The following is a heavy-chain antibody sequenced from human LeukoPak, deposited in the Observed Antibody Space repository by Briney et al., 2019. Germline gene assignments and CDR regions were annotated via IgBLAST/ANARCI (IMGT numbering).Heavy chain of an antibody. Sequence: GGSLRLSCAASGFTFSSYGMHWVRQAPGKGLEWVAFIRCDGSNKYYADSVKGRFTISRDNSKNTLYLQMSSLRAEDTAVYYCAKALWQQLVVDYWGQGTLVTVSS. CDR2: IRCDGSNK. D-gene: IGHD6-13*01. J-gene: IGHJ4*02. V-gene: IGHV3-30*02. CDR1: GFTFSSYG. CDR3: AKALWQQLVVDY.